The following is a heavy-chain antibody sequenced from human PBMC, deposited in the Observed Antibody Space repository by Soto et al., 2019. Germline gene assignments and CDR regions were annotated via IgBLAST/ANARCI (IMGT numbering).Heavy chain of an antibody. D-gene: IGHD2-2*01. Sequence: ETLSLACPVSGGSFSSYYCNWVRKSAGKGLEWIGRIYPSGSTTYNPSLKSRLTMSVDTSKNQFSLRLTSMTAADTDVYYCATGRSEVVPGAMDTWGQGTLVTVYS. CDR1: GGSFSSYY. J-gene: IGHJ5*02. CDR3: ATGRSEVVPGAMDT. CDR2: IYPSGST. V-gene: IGHV4-4*07.